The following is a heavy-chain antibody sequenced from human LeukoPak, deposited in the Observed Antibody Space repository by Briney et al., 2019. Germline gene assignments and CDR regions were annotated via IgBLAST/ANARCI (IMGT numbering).Heavy chain of an antibody. CDR3: AKSRYGDYVMSPYYFDY. Sequence: PGGSLRLSCAASGFTFSSYAMSWVRQAPGKGLEWVSAISGSGGSTYYADSVKGRFTISRDNSKNTLYLQMNSLRAEDTAVYYCAKSRYGDYVMSPYYFDYWGQGTLVTVSS. CDR1: GFTFSSYA. J-gene: IGHJ4*02. D-gene: IGHD4-17*01. V-gene: IGHV3-23*01. CDR2: ISGSGGST.